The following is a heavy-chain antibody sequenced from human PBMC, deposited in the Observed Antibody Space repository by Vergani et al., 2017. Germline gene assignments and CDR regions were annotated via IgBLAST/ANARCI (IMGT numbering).Heavy chain of an antibody. J-gene: IGHJ6*02. D-gene: IGHD3-22*01. CDR3: ARNVASSGYYGYYYYGMDV. V-gene: IGHV1-2*02. Sequence: QVQLVQSGAEVKKPGASVKVSCKASGYTFTGYYMHWVRQAPGQGLEWMGWINPNSGGTNYAQKFQGRVTMTRDTSISTAYMELSRLRSDDTAVYYCARNVASSGYYGYYYYGMDVWGQGTTVTVSS. CDR1: GYTFTGYY. CDR2: INPNSGGT.